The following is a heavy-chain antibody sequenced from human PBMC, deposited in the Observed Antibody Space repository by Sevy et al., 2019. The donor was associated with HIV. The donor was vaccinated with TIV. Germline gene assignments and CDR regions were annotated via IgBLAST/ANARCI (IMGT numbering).Heavy chain of an antibody. CDR3: TRDLYGSGWFYFDY. CDR2: IKTKTYGGTT. V-gene: IGHV3-49*04. CDR1: GFTSSDYA. Sequence: GGSLRLSCTASGFTSSDYAMSWVRQAPGKGLEWVGFIKTKTYGGTTEYAASVKGRFIISRDDSKNIAYLQMNSLKTEDTAVYYCTRDLYGSGWFYFDYWGQGTLVIVSS. D-gene: IGHD6-19*01. J-gene: IGHJ4*02.